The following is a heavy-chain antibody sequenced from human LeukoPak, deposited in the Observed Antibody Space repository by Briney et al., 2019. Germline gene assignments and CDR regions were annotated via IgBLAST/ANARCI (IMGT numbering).Heavy chain of an antibody. D-gene: IGHD3-3*01. Sequence: GGSLRLSCAASGFTFSSYAMSWVRQAPGKGLEWVSAISGSGGSTYYADSVKGRFTISRDNSKNTLYLQMNSLRAEDTAVYYCAKDNGSYYDFWSGYPRYYYYGMDVWGQGTTVTVSS. CDR3: AKDNGSYYDFWSGYPRYYYYGMDV. V-gene: IGHV3-23*01. J-gene: IGHJ6*02. CDR2: ISGSGGST. CDR1: GFTFSSYA.